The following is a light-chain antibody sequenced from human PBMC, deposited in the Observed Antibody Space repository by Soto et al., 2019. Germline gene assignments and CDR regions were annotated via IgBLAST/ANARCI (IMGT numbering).Light chain of an antibody. J-gene: IGKJ1*01. V-gene: IGKV1-27*01. Sequence: DIQMTQSPSSLSASVGERGTITCRASQGISNYLAWYQQKTGKVPKLLIYAASTLQSGVPSRFSGSVYGTDFNLTISSLQTEDFATYYCQQSFTTPVTFGQGTKVDIK. CDR3: QQSFTTPVT. CDR2: AAS. CDR1: QGISNY.